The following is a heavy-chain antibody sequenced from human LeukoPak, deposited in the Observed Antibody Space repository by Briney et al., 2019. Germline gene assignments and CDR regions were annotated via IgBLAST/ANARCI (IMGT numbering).Heavy chain of an antibody. CDR1: GGSFSGYY. Sequence: KPSETLSLTCAVYGGSFSGYYWSWIRQPPGKGLEWIGEINHSGSTNYNPSLKSRVTISVDTSKNQFSLKLSSVTAADTAVYYCARVVSSSWYWYYYYMDVWGKGTTVTVSS. CDR3: ARVVSSSWYWYYYYMDV. D-gene: IGHD6-13*01. J-gene: IGHJ6*03. V-gene: IGHV4-34*01. CDR2: INHSGST.